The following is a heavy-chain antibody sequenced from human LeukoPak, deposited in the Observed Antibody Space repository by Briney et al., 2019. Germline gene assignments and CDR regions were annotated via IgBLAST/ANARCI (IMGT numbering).Heavy chain of an antibody. J-gene: IGHJ3*02. CDR2: INPNSCGT. Sequence: GASVKVPCKASGYTFTGYYMHWLRQAPGQGLEWMGWINPNSCGTNYAKKFQCRVTMTSDTSISTAYMDLSKLRSDDTAVYYCARDPYCDYASGHAFDIWGQGTMVTVSS. CDR3: ARDPYCDYASGHAFDI. D-gene: IGHD4-17*01. V-gene: IGHV1-2*02. CDR1: GYTFTGYY.